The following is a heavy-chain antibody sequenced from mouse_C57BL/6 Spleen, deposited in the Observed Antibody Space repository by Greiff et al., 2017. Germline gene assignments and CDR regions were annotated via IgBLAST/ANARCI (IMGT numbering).Heavy chain of an antibody. J-gene: IGHJ4*01. CDR3: VRSITTVASYAMDY. V-gene: IGHV1-82*01. CDR2: IYPGDGDT. Sequence: QVQLQQSGPELVKPGASVKISCKASGYAFSSSWMNWVKQRPGKGLEWIGRIYPGDGDTNYNGKFKGKATLTADKSSSTAYMQLSSLTSEDSAVYFCVRSITTVASYAMDYWGQGTSVTVSS. D-gene: IGHD1-1*01. CDR1: GYAFSSSW.